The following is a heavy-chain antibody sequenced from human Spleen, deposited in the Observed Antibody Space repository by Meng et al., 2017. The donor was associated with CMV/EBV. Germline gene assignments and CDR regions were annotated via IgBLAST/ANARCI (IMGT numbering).Heavy chain of an antibody. CDR1: GFSVSSNH. J-gene: IGHJ6*02. D-gene: IGHD3-10*01. CDR2: IYSCGST. Sequence: GGSLRLSCAAAGFSVSSNHMSWVRQAPGKGLEWVSVIYSCGSTYYADSVKGRFTISRDNSKNTLYLQMNSLRAEDTAVYYCARDQGTYGSGRLRERWKVGGYMDVWGQGTTVTVSS. V-gene: IGHV3-66*03. CDR3: ARDQGTYGSGRLRERWKVGGYMDV.